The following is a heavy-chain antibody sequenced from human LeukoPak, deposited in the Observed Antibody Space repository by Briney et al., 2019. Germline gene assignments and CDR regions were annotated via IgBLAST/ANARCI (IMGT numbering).Heavy chain of an antibody. J-gene: IGHJ4*02. V-gene: IGHV3-11*01. CDR1: GFTFSDSY. Sequence: GGSLRLSCAASGFTFSDSYMSWIRQAPGKGLEYISYISSSGSTIYYADSVNGRFTLSRDNAKNSLSLEMNSLRAEDTAVYYCARGKYSFDYWRQGTLVTVSS. CDR3: ARGKYSFDY. CDR2: ISSSGSTI.